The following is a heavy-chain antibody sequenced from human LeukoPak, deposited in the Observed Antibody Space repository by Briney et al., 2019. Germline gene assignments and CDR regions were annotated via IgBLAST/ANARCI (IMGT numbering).Heavy chain of an antibody. CDR2: IHYSGAT. J-gene: IGHJ6*04. V-gene: IGHV4-39*01. CDR1: GGSISSSIYF. Sequence: SETLSLTCTVSGGSISSSIYFWGWIRQPPGKGLEWIGSIHYSGATYSDPSLKSRVTISIDTSKSQFSLRLRSVTAADTAVYYCVRQLYSSGTYYAPMDVWGKGTTVTVSA. CDR3: VRQLYSSGTYYAPMDV. D-gene: IGHD3-10*01.